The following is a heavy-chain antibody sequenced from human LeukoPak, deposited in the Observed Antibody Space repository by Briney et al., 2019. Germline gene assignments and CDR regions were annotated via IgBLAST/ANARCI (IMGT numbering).Heavy chain of an antibody. CDR1: GFTFSSYA. CDR2: ISGSGGST. Sequence: PGGSLRLSCAASGFTFSSYAMSWIRQAPGKGLEWVSAISGSGGSTYYADSVKGRFTTSRDNSKNTLYLQMNSLRAEDTAVYYCAKAPSYSSGWSSKTNYFDYWGQGTLVTVSS. D-gene: IGHD6-19*01. J-gene: IGHJ4*02. V-gene: IGHV3-23*01. CDR3: AKAPSYSSGWSSKTNYFDY.